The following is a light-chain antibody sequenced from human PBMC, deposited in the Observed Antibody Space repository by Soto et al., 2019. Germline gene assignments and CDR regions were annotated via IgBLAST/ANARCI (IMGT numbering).Light chain of an antibody. CDR3: QQYNSWPWT. CDR2: GAS. V-gene: IGKV3-15*01. CDR1: QSVSSN. Sequence: EIVMTQSPATLSVSPGERATLSCRASQSVSSNLAWSQQKPGQAPRLLSYGASTRATGIPARFSGSGSGTEFTLTISSLQSEDFAVYYCQQYNSWPWTFGQGTKVEIK. J-gene: IGKJ1*01.